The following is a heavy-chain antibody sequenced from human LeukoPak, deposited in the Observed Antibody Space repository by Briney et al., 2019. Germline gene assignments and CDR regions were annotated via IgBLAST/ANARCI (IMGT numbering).Heavy chain of an antibody. D-gene: IGHD6-13*01. Sequence: ASVKVSCKVSGYILTELSMHWVRQAPGKGLEWMGGFDPEDGETIYAQKFQGRVTMTEDTSTDTAYMELSSLRSEDTAVYYCATGPYSSSWYWFDPWGQGTLVTVSS. CDR3: ATGPYSSSWYWFDP. J-gene: IGHJ5*02. CDR1: GYILTELS. V-gene: IGHV1-24*01. CDR2: FDPEDGET.